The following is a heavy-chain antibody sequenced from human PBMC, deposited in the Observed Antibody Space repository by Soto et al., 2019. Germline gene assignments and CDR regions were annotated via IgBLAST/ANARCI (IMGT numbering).Heavy chain of an antibody. V-gene: IGHV4-59*01. J-gene: IGHJ6*02. CDR2: IYYSGST. CDR3: ARGIEMATIWGYYYGMDV. Sequence: SETLSLTCTVSGGSISSYYWSWIRQPPGKGLEWIGYIYYSGSTNYNPSLKSRVTISVDTSKNQFSLKLSSVTAADTVVYYCARGIEMATIWGYYYGMDVWGQGTTVTVSS. D-gene: IGHD5-12*01. CDR1: GGSISSYY.